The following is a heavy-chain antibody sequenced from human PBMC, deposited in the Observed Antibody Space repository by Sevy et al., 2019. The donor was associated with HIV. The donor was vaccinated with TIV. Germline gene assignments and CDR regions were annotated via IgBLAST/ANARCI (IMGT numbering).Heavy chain of an antibody. D-gene: IGHD4-17*01. Sequence: GSLRLSCAASGFAFSNYYAMHWVRQAPGKGLEWVALISYDGSDTYYADSVKVRFTVSRDNFKNTLFLQMNSLTTEDTAVYYCARPRANYVDHYFFYAMDVWGQGTTVTVSS. J-gene: IGHJ6*02. CDR2: ISYDGSDT. CDR3: ARPRANYVDHYFFYAMDV. CDR1: GFAFSNYYA. V-gene: IGHV3-30-3*01.